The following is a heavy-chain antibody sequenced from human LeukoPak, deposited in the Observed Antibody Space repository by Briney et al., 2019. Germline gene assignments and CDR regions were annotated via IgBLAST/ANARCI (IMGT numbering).Heavy chain of an antibody. Sequence: GGSLRLSCAASGFTFDDYAMHWARQAPGKGLEWVSGISWNSGSIGYADSVRGRFTISRDNAKNSLYLQMDSLRADDTALYYCAKDTGGSAEKYFQHWGQGTLVTVSS. J-gene: IGHJ1*01. V-gene: IGHV3-9*01. D-gene: IGHD2-15*01. CDR3: AKDTGGSAEKYFQH. CDR2: ISWNSGSI. CDR1: GFTFDDYA.